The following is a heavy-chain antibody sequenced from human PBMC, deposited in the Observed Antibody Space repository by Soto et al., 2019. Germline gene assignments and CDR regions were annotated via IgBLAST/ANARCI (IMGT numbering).Heavy chain of an antibody. J-gene: IGHJ4*02. CDR2: IIPIFGTA. V-gene: IGHV1-69*01. Sequence: QVQLVQSGAEVKKPGSSVKVSCKASGGTFSSYAISWVRQDPGQGLEWMGGIIPIFGTANYAQKFQGRVTITADESTSTAYMELSSLRSEDTAVYYCARSLSGRGYYDSSGYYQYYFDYWGQGTLVTVSS. CDR3: ARSLSGRGYYDSSGYYQYYFDY. D-gene: IGHD3-22*01. CDR1: GGTFSSYA.